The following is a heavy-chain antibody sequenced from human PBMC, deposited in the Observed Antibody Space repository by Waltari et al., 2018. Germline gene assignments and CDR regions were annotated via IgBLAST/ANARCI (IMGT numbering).Heavy chain of an antibody. J-gene: IGHJ4*02. CDR2: IIPIFGTA. CDR1: GGTFSSYA. D-gene: IGHD6-19*01. V-gene: IGHV1-69*01. CDR3: ASTAVAVYYFDY. Sequence: QVQLVQSGAEVKKPGSSVQVSCKASGGTFSSYAIRWVRQAPGQGLEWMGGIIPIFGTANYAQKFQGRVTITADESTSTAYMELSSLRSEDTAVYYCASTAVAVYYFDYWGQGTLVTVSS.